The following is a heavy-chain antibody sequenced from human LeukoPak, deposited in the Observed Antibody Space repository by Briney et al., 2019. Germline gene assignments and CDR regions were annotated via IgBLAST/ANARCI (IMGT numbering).Heavy chain of an antibody. Sequence: PGGSLRLSCAASGFTFSSYWMSWVRQAPGKGLEWVSYISSSSSTINYAESVKGRFTISRDNAKDSMYLQMNSLRAEDTAVYYCVRDLDSIAFFWGQGTLVTVSS. V-gene: IGHV3-48*01. CDR1: GFTFSSYW. J-gene: IGHJ4*02. CDR3: VRDLDSIAFF. D-gene: IGHD2/OR15-2a*01. CDR2: ISSSSSTI.